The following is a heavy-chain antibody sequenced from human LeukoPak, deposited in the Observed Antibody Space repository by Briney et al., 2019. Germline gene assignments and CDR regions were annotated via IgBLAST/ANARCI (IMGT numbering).Heavy chain of an antibody. Sequence: SETLSLTCTVSGGSISSYYWSWIRQPAGKGLEWIGRIYTSGSTNYNPSLKSRVTMSVDTSKNQSSLKLSSVTAADTAVYYCARERFLEWLFSLDVWGKGTTVTVSS. V-gene: IGHV4-4*07. J-gene: IGHJ6*04. CDR1: GGSISSYY. CDR3: ARERFLEWLFSLDV. D-gene: IGHD3-3*01. CDR2: IYTSGST.